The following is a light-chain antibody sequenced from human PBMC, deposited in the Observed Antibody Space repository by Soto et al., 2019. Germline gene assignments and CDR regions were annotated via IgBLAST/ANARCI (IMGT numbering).Light chain of an antibody. CDR1: QSVSSN. CDR3: QQYNKWPPYT. J-gene: IGKJ2*01. Sequence: EIVMTQSPANLSVSPGERATLSCRASQSVSSNLAWYQQKPGQGPRLLIYGASTRATGIPARFSGSGSGTEFTLTISSLQSEDVAVYYCQQYNKWPPYTFGQGTKVEI. CDR2: GAS. V-gene: IGKV3-15*01.